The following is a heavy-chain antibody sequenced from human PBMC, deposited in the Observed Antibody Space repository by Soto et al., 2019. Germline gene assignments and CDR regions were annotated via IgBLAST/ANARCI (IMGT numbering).Heavy chain of an antibody. D-gene: IGHD3-10*01. CDR3: ARLSLVRGALNWFDP. CDR2: IYYSGST. CDR1: GGSISSTIYY. V-gene: IGHV4-39*01. Sequence: LSLTCTVSGGSISSTIYYWGWIRQPPGKGLEWIGSIYYSGSTYYNPSLKSRVTISVDTSKNQFSLQLRSVTAADTAVYYCARLSLVRGALNWFDPWGQGSLVTVS. J-gene: IGHJ5*02.